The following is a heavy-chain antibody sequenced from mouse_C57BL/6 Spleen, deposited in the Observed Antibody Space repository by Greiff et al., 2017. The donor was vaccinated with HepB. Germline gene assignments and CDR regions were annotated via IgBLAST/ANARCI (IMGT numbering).Heavy chain of an antibody. Sequence: VKLVESGAELVRPGASVTLSCKASGYTFTDYEMHWVKQTPVHGLEWIGAIDPETGGTAYNQKFKGKAILTADKSSSTAYMELRSLTSEDSAVYYCTREGAITTVVATGYWGQGTTLTVSS. CDR3: TREGAITTVVATGY. CDR2: IDPETGGT. V-gene: IGHV1-15*01. CDR1: GYTFTDYE. D-gene: IGHD1-1*01. J-gene: IGHJ2*01.